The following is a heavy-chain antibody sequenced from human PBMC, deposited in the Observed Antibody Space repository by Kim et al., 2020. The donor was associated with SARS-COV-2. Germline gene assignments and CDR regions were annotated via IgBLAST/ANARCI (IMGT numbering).Heavy chain of an antibody. D-gene: IGHD6-6*01. CDR3: ARDWGIAARPKYWFDP. J-gene: IGHJ5*02. Sequence: KFQGRVTITRDTSAGTAYMELSSLRSEDTAVYYCARDWGIAARPKYWFDPWGQGTLVTVSS. V-gene: IGHV1-3*01.